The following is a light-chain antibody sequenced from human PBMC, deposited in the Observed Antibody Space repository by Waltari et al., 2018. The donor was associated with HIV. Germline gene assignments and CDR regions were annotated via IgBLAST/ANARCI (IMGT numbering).Light chain of an antibody. CDR2: GAS. CDR3: QQYNNWPRT. Sequence: EIVMTQSPATLSVSPGERATLSCRASPSVSSDLAWYQQKRGQAPRLLIYGASTRATGIPARFSGSGSGTEFTLSISSLQSEGFAVYYCQQYNNWPRTFGQGTKVEIK. J-gene: IGKJ1*01. V-gene: IGKV3-15*01. CDR1: PSVSSD.